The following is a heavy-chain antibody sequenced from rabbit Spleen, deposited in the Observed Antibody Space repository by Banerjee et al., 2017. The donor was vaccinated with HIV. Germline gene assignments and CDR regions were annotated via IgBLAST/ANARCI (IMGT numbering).Heavy chain of an antibody. V-gene: IGHV1S45*01. CDR2: IDAGSSGFT. CDR3: ARDSSSSFSSYGMDL. CDR1: GVSFSANSY. Sequence: QEQLVGSGGGLVKPGASLTLTCIASGVSFSANSYICWVRQAPGKGLEWIVCIDAGSSGFTYFASWAKGRFTISKTSSTTVTLQMTSLTAADTATYFCARDSSSSFSSYGMDLWGPGTLVTVS. J-gene: IGHJ6*01. D-gene: IGHD1-1*01.